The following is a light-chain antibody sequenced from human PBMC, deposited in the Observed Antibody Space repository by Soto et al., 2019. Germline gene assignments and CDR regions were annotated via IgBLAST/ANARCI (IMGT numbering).Light chain of an antibody. CDR1: QSVRSSY. Sequence: IVLTQSPDTRSLSPGESATLSCRGSQSVRSSYLAWYQQTPGQTPRLLIYAASSRATGIPDRFSGSGSGTDFSLTISRLEAEDFAVYYCQQYGSSPRTFGQGTKVDI. J-gene: IGKJ1*01. CDR3: QQYGSSPRT. CDR2: AAS. V-gene: IGKV3-20*01.